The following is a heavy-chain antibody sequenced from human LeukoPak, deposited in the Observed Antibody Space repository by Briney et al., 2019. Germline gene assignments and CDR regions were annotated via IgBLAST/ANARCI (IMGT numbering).Heavy chain of an antibody. CDR2: IYPADSDT. Sequence: GESLKISCKGSGYNFSGDWIAWVRQMAGKGLEWMGIIYPADSDTRYSPSFQGQVTISADKSITTAYLQWSSLKASDTAMYYCATPHDATAYYYDSSGYFYWGQGTLVTVSS. J-gene: IGHJ4*02. V-gene: IGHV5-51*01. CDR3: ATPHDATAYYYDSSGYFY. CDR1: GYNFSGDW. D-gene: IGHD3-22*01.